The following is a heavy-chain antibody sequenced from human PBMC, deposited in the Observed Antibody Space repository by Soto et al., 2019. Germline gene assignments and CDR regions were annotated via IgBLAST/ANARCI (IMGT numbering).Heavy chain of an antibody. CDR2: IIPIFGTA. V-gene: IGHV1-69*13. D-gene: IGHD5-18*01. Sequence: ASVKVSCKASGGTFSSYAISWVRQAPGQGLEWMGGIIPIFGTANYAQKFQGRVTITADESTSTAYMELSSLRSEDTAVYYCARDRGKAMVVYYYYYGMDVWGQGTTVTVSS. J-gene: IGHJ6*02. CDR3: ARDRGKAMVVYYYYYGMDV. CDR1: GGTFSSYA.